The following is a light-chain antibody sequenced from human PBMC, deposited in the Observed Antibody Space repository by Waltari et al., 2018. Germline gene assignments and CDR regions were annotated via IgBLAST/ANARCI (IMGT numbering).Light chain of an antibody. CDR1: QSVSRT. J-gene: IGKJ1*01. V-gene: IGKV3-20*01. CDR3: QHYVRLPAT. CDR2: GAS. Sequence: EIVLTQSPGTLSLSPGERATLSCRASQSVSRTLAWYQQKPGQAPKLLIDGASIRAPGIPDRFTGSGSGTDFSLTISSLEPEDFAIYFCQHYVRLPATFGQGTKVEIK.